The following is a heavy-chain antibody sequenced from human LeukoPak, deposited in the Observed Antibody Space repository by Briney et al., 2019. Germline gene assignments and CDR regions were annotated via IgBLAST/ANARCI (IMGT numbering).Heavy chain of an antibody. D-gene: IGHD3-10*01. CDR1: GGSISSSSYY. CDR3: ARGRITMVRGVGYYMDV. V-gene: IGHV4-39*07. CDR2: IYYSGST. Sequence: RASETLSLTCTVSGGSISSSSYYWGWIRQPPGKGLEWIGSIYYSGSTYYNPSLKSRVTISVDTSKNQFSLKLSSVTAADTAVYYCARGRITMVRGVGYYMDVWGKGTTVTVSS. J-gene: IGHJ6*03.